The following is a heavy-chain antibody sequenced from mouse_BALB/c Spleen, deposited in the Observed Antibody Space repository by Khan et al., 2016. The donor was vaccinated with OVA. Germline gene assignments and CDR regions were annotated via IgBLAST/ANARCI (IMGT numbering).Heavy chain of an antibody. J-gene: IGHJ3*01. D-gene: IGHD4-1*01. CDR2: ISSGGDYT. CDR3: ADHLTGSFAY. Sequence: EVALVASGGDLVKPGGSLKLSCAASGFTFSSYSMSWVRQTPDKRLEWVASISSGGDYTYYPDSVKGRFTISRDNAKNTLYLQMSDLKSEDTAMYYCADHLTGSFAYGGQGNLVTVAA. V-gene: IGHV5-6*01. CDR1: GFTFSSYS.